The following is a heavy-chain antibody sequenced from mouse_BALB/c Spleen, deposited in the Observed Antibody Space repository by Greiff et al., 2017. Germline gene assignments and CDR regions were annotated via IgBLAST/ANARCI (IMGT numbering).Heavy chain of an antibody. V-gene: IGHV5-4*02. J-gene: IGHJ4*01. CDR2: ISDGGSYT. CDR1: GFTFSDYY. D-gene: IGHD1-1*01. Sequence: EVQLVESGGGLVKPGGSLKLSCAASGFTFSDYYMYWVRQTPEKRLEWVATISDGGSYTYYPDSVKGRFTISRDNAKNNLYLQMSSLKSEDTAMYYCASHYYYGSSYYAMDYWGQGTSVTVSS. CDR3: ASHYYYGSSYYAMDY.